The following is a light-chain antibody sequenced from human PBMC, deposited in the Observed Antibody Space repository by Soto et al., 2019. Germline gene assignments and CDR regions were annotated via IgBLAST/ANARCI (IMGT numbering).Light chain of an antibody. CDR1: SSNVGCYYY. CDR3: TSYTSSSTRV. V-gene: IGLV2-14*01. J-gene: IGLJ3*02. CDR2: GDR. Sequence: QSVLTQPASVSGSPGQSITISCTGTSSNVGCYYYVYWYQQHPGTAPKLLIYGDRNRPSGVPNRFSGSKSGNTASLTISGLQAEDEAIYYCTSYTSSSTRVFGGGTQLTVL.